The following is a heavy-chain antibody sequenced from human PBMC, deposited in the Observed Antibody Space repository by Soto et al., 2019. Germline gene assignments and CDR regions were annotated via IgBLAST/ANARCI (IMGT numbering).Heavy chain of an antibody. CDR3: ARGFYGDPVESWFDP. J-gene: IGHJ5*02. D-gene: IGHD4-17*01. CDR2: ISSSSSTI. V-gene: IGHV3-48*01. Sequence: GGSLRLSCAASGFTFSSYSMNWVRQAPGKGLEWVSYISSSSSTIYYADSVKGRFTISRDNAKNSLYLQMNSLRAEDTAVYYCARGFYGDPVESWFDPWGQGTLVTVSS. CDR1: GFTFSSYS.